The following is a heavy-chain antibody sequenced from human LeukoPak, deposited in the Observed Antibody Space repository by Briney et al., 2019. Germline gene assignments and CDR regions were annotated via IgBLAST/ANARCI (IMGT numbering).Heavy chain of an antibody. D-gene: IGHD3-3*01. V-gene: IGHV4-59*07. CDR1: GGSISSYY. Sequence: SDTLSLTCTVSGGSISSYYWSWIRQPPGKGLEWIGYIYYSGSTNYNPSLKSRVTISVDTSKNQFSLKLSSVTAADTAVCYCARGNYDFWSGYYDYWGQGTLVTVSS. CDR3: ARGNYDFWSGYYDY. CDR2: IYYSGST. J-gene: IGHJ4*02.